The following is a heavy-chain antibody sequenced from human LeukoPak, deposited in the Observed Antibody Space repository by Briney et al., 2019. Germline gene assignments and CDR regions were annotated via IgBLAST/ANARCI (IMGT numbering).Heavy chain of an antibody. CDR2: ISYDGSNK. D-gene: IGHD6-19*01. CDR1: GFTFSSYG. CDR3: AKQGGSGWNYYYGMDV. Sequence: GGSLRLSCAASGFTFSSYGMHWVRQAPGKGLKWVAVISYDGSNKYYADSVKGRFTISRDNSKNTVYLQMNSLRAEDTAVYYCAKQGGSGWNYYYGMDVWGKGTTVTVSS. J-gene: IGHJ6*04. V-gene: IGHV3-30*18.